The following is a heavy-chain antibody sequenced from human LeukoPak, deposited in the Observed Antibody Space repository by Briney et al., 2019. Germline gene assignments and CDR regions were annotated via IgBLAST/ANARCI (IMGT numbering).Heavy chain of an antibody. CDR1: GGSISSYY. J-gene: IGHJ5*02. Sequence: PSETLSLTCTVSGGSISSYYWSWIRQPPGKGLEWVGYIYYSGSTNYNPSLKSRVTISVDTSKNQFSLKLSSVTAADTAVYYCARLASIAARRGPYNWFDPWGQGTLVTVSS. D-gene: IGHD6-6*01. V-gene: IGHV4-59*08. CDR2: IYYSGST. CDR3: ARLASIAARRGPYNWFDP.